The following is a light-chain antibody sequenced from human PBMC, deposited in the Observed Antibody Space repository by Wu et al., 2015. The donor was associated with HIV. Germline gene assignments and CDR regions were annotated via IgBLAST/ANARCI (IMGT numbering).Light chain of an antibody. CDR2: SAS. V-gene: IGKV3D-15*01. CDR3: QQYYNWPRT. J-gene: IGKJ1*01. CDR1: QRISSN. Sequence: EIVMTQSPGTLSVSPGDRATLSCRASQRISSNLAWYQQKPGQAPRLLMFSASTRATGIPARFSGSGSGTYFTLTISSMQSEDFAVYYCQQYYNWPRTFGQGT.